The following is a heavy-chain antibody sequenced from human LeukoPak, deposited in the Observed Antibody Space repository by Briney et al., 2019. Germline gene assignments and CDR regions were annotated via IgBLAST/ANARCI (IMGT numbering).Heavy chain of an antibody. Sequence: GGSLRLSCAASGFTFSSYWMHWVRQAPGKGLVWVSRINTDGSSTTYADSVKGRFTISRDSAKNTLYLQTNSLRAEDTAVYYCARAPGSLDYWGQGTLVTVSS. CDR1: GFTFSSYW. CDR2: INTDGSST. V-gene: IGHV3-74*01. D-gene: IGHD1-14*01. J-gene: IGHJ4*02. CDR3: ARAPGSLDY.